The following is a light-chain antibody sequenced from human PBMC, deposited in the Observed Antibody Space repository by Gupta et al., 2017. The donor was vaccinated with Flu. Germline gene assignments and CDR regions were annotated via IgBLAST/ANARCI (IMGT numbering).Light chain of an antibody. CDR1: QSIASW. J-gene: IGKJ1*01. CDR2: TAS. CDR3: QHYSSFSRA. Sequence: GDRVTSTCRASQSIASWLAWYQQKPGKAPKLLIYTASSLDSGVPSRFSGSGSGTEFTLTISSLQPEDFATYYCQHYSSFSRAFGQGTKVEIK. V-gene: IGKV1-5*03.